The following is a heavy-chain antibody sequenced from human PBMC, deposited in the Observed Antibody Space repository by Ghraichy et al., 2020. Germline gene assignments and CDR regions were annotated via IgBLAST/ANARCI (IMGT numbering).Heavy chain of an antibody. Sequence: SETLSLTCAVYGGSFSGYYWSWIRQPPGKGLEWIGEINHSGSTNYNPSLKSRVTISVDTSKNQFSLKLSSVTAADTAVYYCERGQSSSHYYGMNVWGQGTTVTVSS. D-gene: IGHD6-6*01. V-gene: IGHV4-34*01. CDR2: INHSGST. CDR3: ERGQSSSHYYGMNV. J-gene: IGHJ6*02. CDR1: GGSFSGYY.